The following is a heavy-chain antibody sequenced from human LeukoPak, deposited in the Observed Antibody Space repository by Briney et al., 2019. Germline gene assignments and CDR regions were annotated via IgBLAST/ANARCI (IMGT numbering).Heavy chain of an antibody. V-gene: IGHV5-51*01. CDR3: ARTRRCFSSDCRYYYFMDV. J-gene: IGHJ6*03. CDR1: GYNFDNYW. D-gene: IGHD2-21*02. Sequence: GESLKISCEGSGYNFDNYWIGRVRQQPGEGLEWMGLIYPGDSDAKYNPSCQGQVHMSADKSMHALYLQWPSLKTSATAMYYCARTRRCFSSDCRYYYFMDVWGKGTTVTVSS. CDR2: IYPGDSDA.